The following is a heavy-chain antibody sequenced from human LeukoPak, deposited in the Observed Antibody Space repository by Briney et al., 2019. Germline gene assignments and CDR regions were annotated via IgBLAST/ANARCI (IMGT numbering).Heavy chain of an antibody. J-gene: IGHJ3*02. V-gene: IGHV4-59*01. CDR3: ARGDITYYYDSSGYPDAFDI. D-gene: IGHD3-22*01. Sequence: SETLSLTCTVSGGSISSYYWSWIRQPPGKGLEWIGYIYYSGSTDYNPSLKSRVTISVDTSKNQFSLKLSSVTAADTAVYYCARGDITYYYDSSGYPDAFDIWGQGTMVTVSS. CDR1: GGSISSYY. CDR2: IYYSGST.